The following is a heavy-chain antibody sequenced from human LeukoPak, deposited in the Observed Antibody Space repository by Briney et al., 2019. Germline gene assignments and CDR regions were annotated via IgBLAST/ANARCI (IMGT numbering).Heavy chain of an antibody. CDR3: ARDRDDYNAFDI. CDR1: GGSFSGYY. CDR2: INHSGST. D-gene: IGHD5-24*01. J-gene: IGHJ3*02. V-gene: IGHV4-34*01. Sequence: PSETLSLTCAVYGGSFSGYYWSWIRQPPGKGLEWIGEINHSGSTNYNPSLKSRVTISVDTSKNQFSLKLSSVTAADTAVYYCARDRDDYNAFDIWGQGTMVTVSS.